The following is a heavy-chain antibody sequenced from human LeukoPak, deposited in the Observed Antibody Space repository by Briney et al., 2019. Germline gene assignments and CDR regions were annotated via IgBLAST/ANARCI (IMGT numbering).Heavy chain of an antibody. J-gene: IGHJ6*02. CDR3: AKASGGATNYYGMDV. Sequence: PGGSLRLSCAASGFTFDDYAMHWVRQAPGKGLEWVSGISWNSGSIGYADSVKGRFTISRDNAKNSLYLQMNSLRAEDTALYYCAKASGGATNYYGMDVWGQGTTVTSP. CDR1: GFTFDDYA. D-gene: IGHD1-26*01. V-gene: IGHV3-9*01. CDR2: ISWNSGSI.